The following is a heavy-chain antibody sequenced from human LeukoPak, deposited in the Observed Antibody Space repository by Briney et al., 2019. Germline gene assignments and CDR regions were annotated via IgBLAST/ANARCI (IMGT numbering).Heavy chain of an antibody. D-gene: IGHD3-16*01. V-gene: IGHV1-3*01. J-gene: IGHJ4*02. CDR3: ARVQRMGESPYYLDY. Sequence: GASVKVSCKASGYTFTSYAMHWVRQAPGQRLEWMGWINAGNGNTKYSQKFQGRVTITRDTSASTAYMELSSLRSEDTAVYYCARVQRMGESPYYLDYWGQGTLVTVSS. CDR1: GYTFTSYA. CDR2: INAGNGNT.